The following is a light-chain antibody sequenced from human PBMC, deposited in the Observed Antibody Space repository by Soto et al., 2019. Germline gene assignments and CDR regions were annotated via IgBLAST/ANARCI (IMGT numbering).Light chain of an antibody. J-gene: IGKJ3*01. CDR1: QTISNY. CDR3: QQSCNVPFT. CDR2: GSS. V-gene: IGKV1-39*01. Sequence: DIQMTQSPASLAASLGDRITISCRASQTISNYLNCYHQKPGEAPKILIYGSSTLQSGVPSTFSGSGSGTEFTLSISSLQPEDFGTYYCQQSCNVPFTLGPGTKVDVK.